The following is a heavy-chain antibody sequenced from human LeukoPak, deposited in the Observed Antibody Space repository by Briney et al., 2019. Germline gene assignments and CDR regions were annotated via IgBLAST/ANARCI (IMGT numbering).Heavy chain of an antibody. CDR1: GFIFSYYA. J-gene: IGHJ4*02. Sequence: PGGSLRLSCVPSGFIFSYYAMHWVRQAPGKGLEWVAVTSSDETHKYYAESVEGRFAISRDNSKNALYLQMDSLRTEDTAVYYCAKVPHSWGLFDSWGQGTLVTVSS. V-gene: IGHV3-30*09. CDR3: AKVPHSWGLFDS. CDR2: TSSDETHK. D-gene: IGHD3-16*01.